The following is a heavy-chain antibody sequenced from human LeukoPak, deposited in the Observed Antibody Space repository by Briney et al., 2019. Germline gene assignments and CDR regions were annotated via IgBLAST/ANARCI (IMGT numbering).Heavy chain of an antibody. CDR1: GFTFSSYS. Sequence: GGSLRLSCAASGFTFSSYSMNWVRQAPGKGLEWVSSISSSSSYIYYADSVKGRFTISRDNAKNSLYLQMNSLRAEDTAMYYCARDFGAVGATHFDYWGQGTLVTVSS. V-gene: IGHV3-21*01. J-gene: IGHJ4*02. CDR2: ISSSSSYI. CDR3: ARDFGAVGATHFDY. D-gene: IGHD1-26*01.